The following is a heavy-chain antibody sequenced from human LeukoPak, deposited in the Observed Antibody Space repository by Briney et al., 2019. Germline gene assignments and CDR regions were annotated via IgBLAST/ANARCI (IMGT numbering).Heavy chain of an antibody. Sequence: PSETLSLTCAVYGGSFSGYYWSWIRQPPGKVLEWIGEINHSGSTNYNPSLKSRVTISVDTSKNQFSLKLSSVTAADTAVYYCARGPVVVEPGVYYFDYWGQGTLVTVSS. CDR3: ARGPVVVEPGVYYFDY. CDR1: GGSFSGYY. J-gene: IGHJ4*02. CDR2: INHSGST. V-gene: IGHV4-34*01. D-gene: IGHD2-15*01.